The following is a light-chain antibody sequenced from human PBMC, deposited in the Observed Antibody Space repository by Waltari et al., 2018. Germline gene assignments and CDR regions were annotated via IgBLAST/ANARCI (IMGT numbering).Light chain of an antibody. V-gene: IGLV2-14*03. J-gene: IGLJ1*01. CDR1: SSDIGFYTF. CDR3: ASETSTTTLYV. CDR2: HVS. Sequence: HSALTQPASVSGSPGQSITIPCTGTSSDIGFYTFVSWYHQHPGKAPKVMIYHVSNLPSGVSNRFSGSKSGNTASLTISGLQPEDEADYYCASETSTTTLYVFGSGTKVTVL.